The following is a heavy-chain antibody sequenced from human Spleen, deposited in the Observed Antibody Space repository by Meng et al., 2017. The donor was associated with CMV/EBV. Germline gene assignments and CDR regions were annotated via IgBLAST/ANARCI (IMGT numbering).Heavy chain of an antibody. D-gene: IGHD3-10*01. CDR3: ARGRGPNWFDP. V-gene: IGHV4-34*01. CDR1: GGSFSDYL. CDR2: INHSGST. J-gene: IGHJ5*02. Sequence: SETLSLTCTVSGGSFSDYLWTWIRQSPGKGLEWIGEINHSGSTNYNPSLKSRVTISVDTSKNQFSLKLSSVTAADTAVYYCARGRGPNWFDPWGQGTLVTVSS.